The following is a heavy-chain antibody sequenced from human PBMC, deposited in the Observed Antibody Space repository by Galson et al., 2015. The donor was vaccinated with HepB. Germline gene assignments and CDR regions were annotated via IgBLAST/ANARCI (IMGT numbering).Heavy chain of an antibody. J-gene: IGHJ4*02. V-gene: IGHV1-18*01. CDR2: ISANTGNT. Sequence: SVKVSCKASGYTFTSNGISWVRQVPGHGLEWVGWISANTGNTNYEQKFQGRVTLTRDTSTSSVHMELRSLRIDDTAVYYCESDRLHSLDYWGPGSLVTVSS. CDR3: ESDRLHSLDY. CDR1: GYTFTSNG. D-gene: IGHD2-15*01.